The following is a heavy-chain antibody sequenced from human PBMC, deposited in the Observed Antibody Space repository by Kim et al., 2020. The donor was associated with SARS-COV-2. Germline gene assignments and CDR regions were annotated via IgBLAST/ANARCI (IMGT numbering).Heavy chain of an antibody. CDR1: GFTFSSYA. J-gene: IGHJ4*02. V-gene: IGHV3-30*04. D-gene: IGHD3-9*01. CDR2: ISYDGSNK. CDR3: ARDESYFDWLSDFDY. Sequence: GGSLRLSCAASGFTFSSYAMHWVRQAPGKGLEWVAVISYDGSNKYYADSVKGRFTISRDNSKNTLYLQMNSLGAEDTAVYYCARDESYFDWLSDFDYWGQGTLVTVSS.